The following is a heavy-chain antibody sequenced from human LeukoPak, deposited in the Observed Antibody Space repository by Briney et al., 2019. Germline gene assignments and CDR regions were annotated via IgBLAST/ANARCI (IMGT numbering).Heavy chain of an antibody. CDR1: GFTFSSYA. Sequence: GGSLRLSCAASGFTFSSYAMSWVRQAPGKGLECISGFSGSGGSTYYADSVKGRFTISRDNSKNTLYLQMNSLRAEDTAVYYCARDGPWGELELRPPLDYWGQGTLVTVSS. CDR2: FSGSGGST. D-gene: IGHD1-7*01. CDR3: ARDGPWGELELRPPLDY. J-gene: IGHJ4*02. V-gene: IGHV3-23*01.